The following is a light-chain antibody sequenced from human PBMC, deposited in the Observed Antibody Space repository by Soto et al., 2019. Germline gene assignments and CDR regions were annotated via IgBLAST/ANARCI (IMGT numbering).Light chain of an antibody. V-gene: IGLV1-47*01. CDR2: RE. Sequence: QSVLTQPPSVSGAPGQTVTISCFGSNSNIGPNYVYWSRVLPGTSPRLVLSREKRPSGVPDRFSGSKSATSATLAISGLRVDDDGDYFCAAWDDTADAYVFGGGPQLTVL. CDR1: NSNIGPNY. CDR3: AAWDDTADAYV. J-gene: IGLJ7*01.